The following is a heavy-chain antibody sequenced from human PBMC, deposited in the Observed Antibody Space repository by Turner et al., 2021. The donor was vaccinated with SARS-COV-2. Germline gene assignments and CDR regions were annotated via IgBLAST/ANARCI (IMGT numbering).Heavy chain of an antibody. CDR1: GGSISSGAYY. CDR3: ARAGTDWLQYYYFDY. Sequence: QVQLQESGPGLVQPSQTLSLTCTFPGGSISSGAYYWSWIRQHPGKGLEWIGYIYYSGSTYYNPSLKSRVTISVDTSKNQFSLKLSSVTAADTAVYYCARAGTDWLQYYYFDYWGQGTLVTVSS. D-gene: IGHD3-9*01. V-gene: IGHV4-31*03. J-gene: IGHJ4*02. CDR2: IYYSGST.